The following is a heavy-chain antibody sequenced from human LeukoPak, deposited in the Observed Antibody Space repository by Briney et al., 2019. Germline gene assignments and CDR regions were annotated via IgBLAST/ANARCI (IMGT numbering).Heavy chain of an antibody. CDR3: ARFRFGELDFDY. D-gene: IGHD3-10*01. Sequence: ASVKVSCRASGGTFSSYAISWVRQAPGQGLEWMGGIIPIFGTANYAQKFQGRVTITADESTSTAYMELSSLRSEDTAVYYCARFRFGELDFDYWGQGTLVTVSS. CDR2: IIPIFGTA. J-gene: IGHJ4*02. CDR1: GGTFSSYA. V-gene: IGHV1-69*01.